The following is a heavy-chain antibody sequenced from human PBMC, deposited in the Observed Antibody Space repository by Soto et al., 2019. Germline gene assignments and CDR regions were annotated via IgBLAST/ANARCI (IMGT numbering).Heavy chain of an antibody. D-gene: IGHD2-21*02. CDR3: AKSGVDWGGDCYSYYFDY. CDR1: GFTFSSYA. Sequence: GGSLRLSCAASGFTFSSYAMSWVRQAPGKGLEWVSAIIGSGGSTYYAGSVKGTVTIARDNSKNTLYLQMNSVRDEDASVCYCAKSGVDWGGDCYSYYFDYWGQGTRVTVSS. J-gene: IGHJ4*02. V-gene: IGHV3-23*01. CDR2: IIGSGGST.